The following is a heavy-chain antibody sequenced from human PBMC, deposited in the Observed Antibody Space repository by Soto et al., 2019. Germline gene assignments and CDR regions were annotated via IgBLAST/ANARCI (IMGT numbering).Heavy chain of an antibody. J-gene: IGHJ5*02. CDR2: IIPIFGTA. V-gene: IGHV1-69*13. CDR1: GGTFSSYA. Sequence: SVKVSCKASGGTFSSYAISWVRQAPGQGLEWMGGIIPIFGTANYAQKFQGRVTITADESTSTAYMELSSLRSEDTAVYYCARIGAYDSSGYYYWFDPWGQRTLVTVSS. D-gene: IGHD3-22*01. CDR3: ARIGAYDSSGYYYWFDP.